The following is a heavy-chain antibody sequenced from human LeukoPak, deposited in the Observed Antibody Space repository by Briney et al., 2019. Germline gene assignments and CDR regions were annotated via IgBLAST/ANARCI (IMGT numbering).Heavy chain of an antibody. J-gene: IGHJ5*02. CDR3: ASRDWFYP. Sequence: SDTLSLTCTVSGGSISSSSYYWGWIRQPPGKGLEWIGSIYYSGSTYYNPSLKSRVTISVDTSKNQSSLELSSVTAADTAVYYCASRDWFYPGGQGTLVTVS. CDR2: IYYSGST. V-gene: IGHV4-39*01. CDR1: GGSISSSSYY.